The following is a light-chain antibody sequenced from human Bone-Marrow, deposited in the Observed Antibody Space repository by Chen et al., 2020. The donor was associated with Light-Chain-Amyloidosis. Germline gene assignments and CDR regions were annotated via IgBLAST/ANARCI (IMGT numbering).Light chain of an antibody. CDR1: QSIYNH. CDR3: QQRSNWPPT. V-gene: IGKV3-11*01. J-gene: IGKJ5*01. Sequence: EVVLTQSPATQSLSPGARVTLSCRASQSIYNHFAGYQQKPGQAPRLLIYDASNSASGIPGRFSGSGSVTDFTLTIISLEPEDFAVYYCQQRSNWPPTFGQGTRLEIK. CDR2: DAS.